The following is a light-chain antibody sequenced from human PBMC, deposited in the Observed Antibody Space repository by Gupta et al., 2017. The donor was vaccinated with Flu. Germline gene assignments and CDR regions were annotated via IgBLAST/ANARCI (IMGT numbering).Light chain of an antibody. V-gene: IGLV1-44*01. CDR1: KSTIENNP. CDR2: SNN. J-gene: IGLJ1*01. CDR3: ATWDDTLNGHV. Sequence: QSVLTQPPSAAASPGQRVTISCSGSKSTIENNPVNWYQQLPGTAPNLLIYSNNLRPVGVPDRFFASKSGTSASLAISGLQSEDEADYYCATWDDTLNGHVFGTGTKVTV.